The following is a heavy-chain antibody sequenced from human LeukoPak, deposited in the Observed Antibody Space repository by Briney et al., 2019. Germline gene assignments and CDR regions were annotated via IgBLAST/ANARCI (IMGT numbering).Heavy chain of an antibody. J-gene: IGHJ4*02. CDR2: ISSSGTI. Sequence: GGSLRLSCAASGFTFSDYYMNWVRQAPGKGLEWVSSISSSGTIYYADSVKGRFTISRDNAKNSLYLQMNSLRAEDTAVYYCARVEVAVAIDYWGQGTLVTVSS. CDR1: GFTFSDYY. CDR3: ARVEVAVAIDY. V-gene: IGHV3-69-1*01. D-gene: IGHD6-19*01.